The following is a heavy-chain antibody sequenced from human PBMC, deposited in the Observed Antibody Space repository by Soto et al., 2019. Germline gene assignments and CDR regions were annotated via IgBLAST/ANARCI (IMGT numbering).Heavy chain of an antibody. CDR2: IDPSDSYT. CDR3: ARRHSSSSAFDP. CDR1: GYSFTSYW. V-gene: IGHV5-10-1*01. J-gene: IGHJ5*02. D-gene: IGHD6-13*01. Sequence: PGESLKISCKGSGYSFTSYWIYWVRQMPGKGLEWMGRIDPSDSYTNYSPSFQGHVTISADKSISTAYLQWSSLKASDTAMYYCARRHSSSSAFDPWGQGPLVTVSS.